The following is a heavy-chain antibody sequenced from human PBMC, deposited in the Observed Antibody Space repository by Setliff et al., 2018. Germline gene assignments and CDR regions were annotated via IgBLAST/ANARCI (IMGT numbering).Heavy chain of an antibody. V-gene: IGHV3-48*01. CDR1: GFLYSNNA. Sequence: PGGSLRLSCAASGFLYSNNAFHWVRQTPGKGLEWVSYISSSSSTIYYADSVKGRFTISRDNSKNTLYLQLNSLRAEDTAIYYCAGGYPSNFDYWGQGTLVTVSS. J-gene: IGHJ4*02. CDR3: AGGYPSNFDY. D-gene: IGHD3-16*02. CDR2: ISSSSSTI.